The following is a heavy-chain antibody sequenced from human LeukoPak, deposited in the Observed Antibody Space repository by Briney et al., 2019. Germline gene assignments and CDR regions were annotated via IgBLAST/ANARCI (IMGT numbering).Heavy chain of an antibody. J-gene: IGHJ5*02. V-gene: IGHV4-61*02. D-gene: IGHD3-3*01. CDR3: ARGPEWLYPAKGFDP. CDR2: IYTSGST. CDR1: GGSISSGSYY. Sequence: SETLSLTCTVSGGSISSGSYYWSWIRQPAGKGLEWIGRIYTSGSTNYNPSLKSRVTISADTSKNQFSLKLSSVTAADTAVYYCARGPEWLYPAKGFDPWGQGTLVTVSS.